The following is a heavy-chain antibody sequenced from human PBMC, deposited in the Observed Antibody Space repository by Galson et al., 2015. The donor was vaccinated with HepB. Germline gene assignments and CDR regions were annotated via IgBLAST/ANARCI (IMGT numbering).Heavy chain of an antibody. D-gene: IGHD3-22*01. Sequence: PLRLSCLAQGFAFRGTGMLWAPQAPGKGLEWVALIWYDGSKTYYADSGKGRFTISRDNSKNTLYLQMNSLRAEDTAVYYCIVVVSTKKGGGVGYWGQGTLVTVSS. CDR2: IWYDGSKT. J-gene: IGHJ4*02. V-gene: IGHV3-33*08. CDR3: IVVVSTKKGGGVGY. CDR1: GFAFRGTG.